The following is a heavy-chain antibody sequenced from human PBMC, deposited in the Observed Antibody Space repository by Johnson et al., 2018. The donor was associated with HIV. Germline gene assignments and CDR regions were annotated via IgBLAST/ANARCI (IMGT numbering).Heavy chain of an antibody. D-gene: IGHD5-18*01. V-gene: IGHV3-30*19. J-gene: IGHJ3*02. CDR2: ISYDGGNK. Sequence: QVQLVESGGGVVQPGGSLRLSCAASGFTFSSYGMHWVRQAPGKGLEWVAVISYDGGNKYYAASVKGRFTISRDNSKNTLYLQMNSLRVEDTAVYYCARDHGQLWLLPAFDIWGQGTMVTVSS. CDR3: ARDHGQLWLLPAFDI. CDR1: GFTFSSYG.